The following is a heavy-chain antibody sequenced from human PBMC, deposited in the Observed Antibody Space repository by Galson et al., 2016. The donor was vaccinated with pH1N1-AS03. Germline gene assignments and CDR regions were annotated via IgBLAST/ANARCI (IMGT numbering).Heavy chain of an antibody. CDR1: GFTFSTYW. CDR2: IKQDATEK. Sequence: PRLSCAASGFTFSTYWMSWVRQAPGKGLEWVANIKQDATEKYYVDSVKGRFTISRDNAKKSLYLQMDSLRLEDTASYYCARFAWATSGDDAVDVWGQGTLVTVSS. D-gene: IGHD3-10*01. CDR3: ARFAWATSGDDAVDV. V-gene: IGHV3-7*01. J-gene: IGHJ3*01.